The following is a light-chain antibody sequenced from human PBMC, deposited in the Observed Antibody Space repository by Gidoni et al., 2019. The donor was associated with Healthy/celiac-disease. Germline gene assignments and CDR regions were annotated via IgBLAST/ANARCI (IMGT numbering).Light chain of an antibody. CDR3: QQRSNWPPT. J-gene: IGKJ1*01. CDR1: QSVSSY. Sequence: EIVLTPSPATLSLSPGERDTLSGRASQSVSSYLAWYQQKPGQAPRLLIYDASNRATGIPARFSGSGSGKDFTLTISSLEPEDFEVYYCQQRSNWPPTFGQGTKVEIK. CDR2: DAS. V-gene: IGKV3-11*01.